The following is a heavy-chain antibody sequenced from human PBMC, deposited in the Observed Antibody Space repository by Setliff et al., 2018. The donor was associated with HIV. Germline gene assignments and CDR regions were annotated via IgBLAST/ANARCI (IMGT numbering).Heavy chain of an antibody. Sequence: ASVKVSCKASGYTATSYYMHWVRQAPGQGHEWMGIINPNNDSTAYPQKFQGRVTMTWDTSTTTVYMELRSLRSEDTALYYCARGSDSGRYSYYYGMEVGGQGTTVTVSS. CDR2: INPNNDST. D-gene: IGHD3-10*01. CDR1: GYTATSYY. J-gene: IGHJ6*02. CDR3: ARGSDSGRYSYYYGMEV. V-gene: IGHV1-46*01.